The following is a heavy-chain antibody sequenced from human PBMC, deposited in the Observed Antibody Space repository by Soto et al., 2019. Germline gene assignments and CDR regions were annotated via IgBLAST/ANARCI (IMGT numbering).Heavy chain of an antibody. D-gene: IGHD5-12*01. CDR1: GYSFTGYC. V-gene: IGHV5-51*03. CDR3: ASQEMATKNVDAFDI. CDR2: IYPGDSDT. J-gene: IGHJ3*02. Sequence: PGESLKISGDGSGYSFTGYCIGWVSQMPGKGLEWMGIIYPGDSDTRYSPSFQGQVTISADKSISTAYLQWSSLKASDTAMYYCASQEMATKNVDAFDIWCQGTMVPVSS.